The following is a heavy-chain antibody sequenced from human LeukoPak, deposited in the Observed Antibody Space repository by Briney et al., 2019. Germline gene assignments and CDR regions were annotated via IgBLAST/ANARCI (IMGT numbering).Heavy chain of an antibody. J-gene: IGHJ4*02. CDR1: GGSISSSSYY. V-gene: IGHV4-39*01. CDR2: IYYSGST. D-gene: IGHD3-10*01. Sequence: SETLSLTCTVSGGSISSSSYYWGWIRQPPGKGLEWIGSIYYSGSTYYNPSLQSRVTISVDTSKTQFSLKLRSVPAADTAVYYCARRAPSGSHDYWGQGTLVTVSS. CDR3: ARRAPSGSHDY.